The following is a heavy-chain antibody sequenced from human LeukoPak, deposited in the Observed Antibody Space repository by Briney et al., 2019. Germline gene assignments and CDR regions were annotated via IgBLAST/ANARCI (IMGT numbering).Heavy chain of an antibody. CDR1: GGSISSYY. V-gene: IGHV4-59*01. CDR3: ARDGGSVNGGYSSGWYVDYYYYMDV. Sequence: SETLSLTCTVSGGSISSYYWSWIRQPPGKGLEWIGYIYYSGGTNYNPSLKSRVTISVDTSKNQFSLKLSSVTAADTAVYYCARDGGSVNGGYSSGWYVDYYYYMDVWGKGTTVTVSS. CDR2: IYYSGGT. D-gene: IGHD6-19*01. J-gene: IGHJ6*03.